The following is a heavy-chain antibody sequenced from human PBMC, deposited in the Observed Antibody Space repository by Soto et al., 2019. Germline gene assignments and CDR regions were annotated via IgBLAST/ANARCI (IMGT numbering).Heavy chain of an antibody. V-gene: IGHV1-58*01. CDR3: VAGVGFCSGSKCYSEKNYYYGMDV. J-gene: IGHJ6*02. D-gene: IGHD2-15*01. CDR2: VAIGSGYT. CDR1: GFTFSSTG. Sequence: SVTVSCKASGFTFSSTGVHWVRQARGQRLEWIGWVAIGSGYTDYAQKFHERVTISRDVSTTTSFMELSTLRSEDTAEYYCVAGVGFCSGSKCYSEKNYYYGMDVWGQGTTVTVS.